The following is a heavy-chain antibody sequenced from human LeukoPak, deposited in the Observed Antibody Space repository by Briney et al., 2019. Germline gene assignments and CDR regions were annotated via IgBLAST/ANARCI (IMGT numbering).Heavy chain of an antibody. J-gene: IGHJ4*02. CDR3: ARAMSTFGGVRNYFDS. Sequence: GGSLRLSCAASGFTFSGHNMNWARQAPGKGLEWISFVSISSGTIYYADSVNGRFRISRDNAKSSLDLEMNSLRAEDTAVYYCARAMSTFGGVRNYFDSWGQGTLVTVSS. CDR1: GFTFSGHN. CDR2: VSISSGTI. D-gene: IGHD3-16*01. V-gene: IGHV3-48*04.